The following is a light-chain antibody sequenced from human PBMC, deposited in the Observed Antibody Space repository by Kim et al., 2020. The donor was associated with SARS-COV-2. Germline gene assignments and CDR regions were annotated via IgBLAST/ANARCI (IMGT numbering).Light chain of an antibody. J-gene: IGLJ3*02. V-gene: IGLV3-19*01. Sequence: ALGQTVGITCQGDSLRSYYASWYQQKPGQATVLVIYGKNNRPSGIPDRFSGSSSGNTASLTITGAQAEDEADYYCNSRDSSGNHLVFGGGTQLTVL. CDR3: NSRDSSGNHLV. CDR2: GKN. CDR1: SLRSYY.